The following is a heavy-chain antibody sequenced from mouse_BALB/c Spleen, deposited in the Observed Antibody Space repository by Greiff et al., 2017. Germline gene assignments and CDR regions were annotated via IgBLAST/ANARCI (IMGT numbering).Heavy chain of an antibody. J-gene: IGHJ4*01. CDR3: ARASWKAMDY. D-gene: IGHD6-1*01. Sequence: QVQLKESGAELVRPGSSVKISCKASGYAFSSYWMNWVKQRPGQGLEWIGQIYPGDGDTNYNGKFKGKATLTADKSSSTAYMQLSSLTSEDSAVCFCARASWKAMDYWGQGTSVTVSS. V-gene: IGHV1-80*01. CDR2: IYPGDGDT. CDR1: GYAFSSYW.